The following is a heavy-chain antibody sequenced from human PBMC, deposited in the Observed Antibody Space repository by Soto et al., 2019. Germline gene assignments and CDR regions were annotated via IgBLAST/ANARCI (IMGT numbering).Heavy chain of an antibody. CDR1: GFTFSAYS. CDR3: AKSYGDTWQQYFFDS. V-gene: IGHV3-23*01. CDR2: MSGLGGST. D-gene: IGHD5-18*01. J-gene: IGHJ4*02. Sequence: EVQLLESGGGLVQPGGSLRLSCTASGFTFSAYSMSWVRQAPGKGLEWVSGMSGLGGSTYYADSVRGRFTISRDNSKNTLYLQMNSLRAEDTAVYYCAKSYGDTWQQYFFDSWAREPCSPSPQ.